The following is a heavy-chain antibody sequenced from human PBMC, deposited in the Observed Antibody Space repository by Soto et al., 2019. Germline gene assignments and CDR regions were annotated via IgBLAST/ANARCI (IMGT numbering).Heavy chain of an antibody. CDR3: TTRGALGY. V-gene: IGHV3-15*07. Sequence: EVQLVESGGGLVKPGESLRLSCAASDLSFSNAYINWVRQAPGKGLEWVGRIKSKTDGGTIDYAAPVKGRFIISRDDSSNTVYLQMNSLNPEDTAVYYCTTRGALGYWGQGTLVTVSS. CDR2: IKSKTDGGTI. D-gene: IGHD2-15*01. CDR1: DLSFSNAY. J-gene: IGHJ4*02.